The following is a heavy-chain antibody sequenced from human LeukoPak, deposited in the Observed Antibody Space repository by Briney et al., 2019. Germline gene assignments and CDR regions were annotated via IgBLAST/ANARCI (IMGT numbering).Heavy chain of an antibody. CDR2: ISSSSSYI. Sequence: GGSLRLSCAAAGFTFSSYSMNWVRQAPGKVPEWVSSISSSSSYIYYADSVKGRFTISRDNAKNSLYLQMNSLRAEDTAVYYCAILRVRETPFDYWGQGTLVTVSS. D-gene: IGHD4-23*01. V-gene: IGHV3-21*01. CDR1: GFTFSSYS. CDR3: AILRVRETPFDY. J-gene: IGHJ4*02.